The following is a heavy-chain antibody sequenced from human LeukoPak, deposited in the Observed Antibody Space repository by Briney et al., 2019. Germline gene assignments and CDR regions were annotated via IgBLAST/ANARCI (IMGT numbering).Heavy chain of an antibody. CDR3: ARAPYDSSGYSNFYYYYGLDV. Sequence: GASVKVSCKASGYTFTSYYMHWVRQAPGQGLEWMGIINPSGGSTSYAQKFQGRVTMTRDTSTSTVYMELSSLRSEDTAVYYCARAPYDSSGYSNFYYYYGLDVWGQGTTVTVSS. CDR2: INPSGGST. V-gene: IGHV1-46*01. CDR1: GYTFTSYY. J-gene: IGHJ6*02. D-gene: IGHD3-22*01.